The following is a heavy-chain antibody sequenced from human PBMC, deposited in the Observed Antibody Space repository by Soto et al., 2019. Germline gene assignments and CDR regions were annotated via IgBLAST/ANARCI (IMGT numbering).Heavy chain of an antibody. CDR2: ISATGDST. CDR3: AKEMQSRSSPYALGSIAY. V-gene: IGHV3-23*01. J-gene: IGHJ4*02. D-gene: IGHD6-6*01. Sequence: PGGSLRLSWAASGFTFSSYGMHWVRQAPGKGLEWVSSISATGDSTHYADSVKGRFTISRDISKNTLLLQMNSLRADDTAVYSCAKEMQSRSSPYALGSIAYWGQGTLVTVSS. CDR1: GFTFSSYG.